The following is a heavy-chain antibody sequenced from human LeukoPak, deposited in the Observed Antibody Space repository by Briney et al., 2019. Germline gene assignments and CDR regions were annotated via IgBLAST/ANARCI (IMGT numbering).Heavy chain of an antibody. V-gene: IGHV4-39*07. CDR3: ARGGYSSGWYITGYYGMDV. J-gene: IGHJ6*02. CDR2: IYYSGST. D-gene: IGHD6-19*01. CDR1: GGSISSSSYY. Sequence: PSETLSLTCTVSGGSISSSSYYWGWIRQPPGKGLEWIGSIYYSGSTYYNPSLKSRVTISVDTSKNQFSLKLSSVTAADTAVYYCARGGYSSGWYITGYYGMDVWGQGTTVTVSS.